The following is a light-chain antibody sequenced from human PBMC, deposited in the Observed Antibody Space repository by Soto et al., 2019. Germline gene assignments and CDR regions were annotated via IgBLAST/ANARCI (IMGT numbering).Light chain of an antibody. V-gene: IGKV1-39*01. CDR3: QQSYSTLT. Sequence: DIVMTKSPASLPVSLGERATIKRKPTKHVLYSPNNKNYLNWYQHKPGKAPKLLISAASSLQSGVPSRFSGSGSGTDFTLTISSLQPEEFATYDCQQSYSTLTVGPWTKVAIK. J-gene: IGKJ3*01. CDR2: AAS. CDR1: KHVLYSPNNKNY.